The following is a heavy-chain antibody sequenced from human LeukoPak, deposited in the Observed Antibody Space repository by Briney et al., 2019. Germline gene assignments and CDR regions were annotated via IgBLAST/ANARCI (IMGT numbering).Heavy chain of an antibody. CDR3: ARQGGDTMVRGVVRDWFDP. Sequence: PSETLSLTCTVSGDSISSSIYYWGWIRQPPGKGLEWIACIYYNGYTYYTSSLKSRVTIFVNTSKNQFSLKLISVTAADTAVYYCARQGGDTMVRGVVRDWFDPWGQGTLVTVSS. V-gene: IGHV4-39*01. CDR1: GDSISSSIYY. J-gene: IGHJ5*02. D-gene: IGHD3-10*01. CDR2: IYYNGYT.